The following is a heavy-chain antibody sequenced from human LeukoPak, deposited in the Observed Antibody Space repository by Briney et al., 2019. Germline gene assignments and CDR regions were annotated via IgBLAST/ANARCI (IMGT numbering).Heavy chain of an antibody. J-gene: IGHJ4*02. D-gene: IGHD4-17*01. CDR3: ARGYYGDIDY. CDR1: GGTFSSYA. CDR2: IIPILGIA. V-gene: IGHV1-69*04. Sequence: GASVKVSCKASGGTFSSYAISWVRQAPGQGLEWMGRIIPILGIANYAQKFQGRVTMTRDTSTSTVYMELSSLRSEDTAVYYCARGYYGDIDYWGQGTLVTVSS.